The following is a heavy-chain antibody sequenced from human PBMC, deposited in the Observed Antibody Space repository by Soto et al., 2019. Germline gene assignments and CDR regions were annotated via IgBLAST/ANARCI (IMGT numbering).Heavy chain of an antibody. CDR3: ARGSPVHYYDSSGYFDY. J-gene: IGHJ4*02. CDR1: GYTFTGYY. Sequence: SVKVSFKASGYTFTGYYMHWVRQAPGQGLEWMGWINPNSGGTNYAQKFQGWVTMTRDTSISTAYMELSRLRSDDTAVYYCARGSPVHYYDSSGYFDYWGQGTLVTVSS. D-gene: IGHD3-22*01. CDR2: INPNSGGT. V-gene: IGHV1-2*04.